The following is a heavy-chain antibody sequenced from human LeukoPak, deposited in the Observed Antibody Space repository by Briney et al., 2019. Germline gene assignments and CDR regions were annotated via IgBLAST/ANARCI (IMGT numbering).Heavy chain of an antibody. J-gene: IGHJ4*02. V-gene: IGHV3-49*04. CDR1: GFIFGDYA. CDR3: TRDSGGATIFDY. CDR2: IRSKAYGGTT. Sequence: GGSLRLSCPASGFIFGDYAMSWVRQAPGKGLEWVGFIRSKAYGGTTEYAASVKGRFTISRDDSKSIAYLQMNSLKTEDTAEYYCTRDSGGATIFDYWGQGTLVTVSS. D-gene: IGHD1-26*01.